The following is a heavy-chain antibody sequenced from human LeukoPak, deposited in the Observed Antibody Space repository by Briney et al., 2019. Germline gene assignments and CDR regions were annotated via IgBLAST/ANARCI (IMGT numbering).Heavy chain of an antibody. CDR3: AKDYRVGCTGGSCHPIDY. D-gene: IGHD2-15*01. J-gene: IGHJ4*02. CDR2: ISYDGVNQ. V-gene: IGHV3-30*15. CDR1: GFTFSNYA. Sequence: GSLRLSCAASGFTFSNYAMHWGRQAPGKGLEWVAVISYDGVNQYYADSVKGRFTISRDNSKNTLYLQMSSLRAEDTAVYYCAKDYRVGCTGGSCHPIDYWGQGTLVTVSS.